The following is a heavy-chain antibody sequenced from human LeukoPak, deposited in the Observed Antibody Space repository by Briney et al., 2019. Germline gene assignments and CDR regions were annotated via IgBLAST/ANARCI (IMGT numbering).Heavy chain of an antibody. J-gene: IGHJ4*02. CDR1: GYTFTSYD. V-gene: IGHV1-8*01. Sequence: ASVKVSCKASGYTFTSYDINWVRQATGQGLEWMGWMNPNSGNTGYAQKFQGRVTMTRNTSISTAYMELSSLRSEDTAVYYCARLEQEMATITPALDYWGQGTLVTVSS. D-gene: IGHD5-24*01. CDR3: ARLEQEMATITPALDY. CDR2: MNPNSGNT.